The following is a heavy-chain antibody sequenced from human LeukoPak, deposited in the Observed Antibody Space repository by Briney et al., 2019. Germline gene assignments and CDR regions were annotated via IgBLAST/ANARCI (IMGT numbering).Heavy chain of an antibody. CDR2: LSGSGGST. CDR1: GFTFSSYA. V-gene: IGHV3-23*01. J-gene: IGHJ4*02. Sequence: GGSLRLSCAASGFTFSSYAMNWVRQAPGKGLEWVSVLSGSGGSTVYADSVKGRFTISRDNAKNTLDLQMNSLRAEDTAVYYCARGEKSWINGFDLWGQGTLVTVSS. CDR3: ARGEKSWINGFDL. D-gene: IGHD2-8*01.